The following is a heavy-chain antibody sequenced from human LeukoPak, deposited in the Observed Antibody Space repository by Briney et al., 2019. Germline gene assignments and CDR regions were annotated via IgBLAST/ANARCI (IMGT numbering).Heavy chain of an antibody. V-gene: IGHV3-33*01. CDR1: GFTFSSYG. Sequence: SGGSLRLSCVVSGFTFSSYGMHWVRQAPGKGLEWVAVIWDDGGTKYYSDSVKGRFTISRDNSKSTLYLEMNSLRVEDTAVYYCARGSAAQLWLLFDSWGQGTLVTVSS. J-gene: IGHJ4*02. CDR3: ARGSAAQLWLLFDS. D-gene: IGHD5-18*01. CDR2: IWDDGGTK.